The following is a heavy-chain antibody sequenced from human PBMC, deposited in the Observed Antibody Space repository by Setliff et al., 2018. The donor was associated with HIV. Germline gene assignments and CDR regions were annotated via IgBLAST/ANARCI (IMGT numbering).Heavy chain of an antibody. Sequence: PSETLSLTCTVSGGSISSSSYYWGWIRQSPGKGLEWNGEINHRGSTNYNPSLKSRVTVSVDTSKNQFSLKLGSVTAADTAVYYCARESPSSSWFYFDFWGQGTLVTVSS. CDR1: GGSISSSSYY. CDR3: ARESPSSSWFYFDF. CDR2: INHRGST. V-gene: IGHV4-39*07. J-gene: IGHJ4*02. D-gene: IGHD6-13*01.